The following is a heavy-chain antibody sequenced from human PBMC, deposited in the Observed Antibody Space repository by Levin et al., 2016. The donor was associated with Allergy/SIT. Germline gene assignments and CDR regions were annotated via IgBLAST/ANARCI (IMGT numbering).Heavy chain of an antibody. V-gene: IGHV3-74*01. Sequence: VRQAPGKGLVWVSRINSDGSSTSYADSVKGRFTISRDNAKNTLYLQMNSLRAEDTAVYYCARDTRYSRFDYWGQGTLVTVSS. D-gene: IGHD6-13*01. CDR2: INSDGSST. CDR3: ARDTRYSRFDY. J-gene: IGHJ4*02.